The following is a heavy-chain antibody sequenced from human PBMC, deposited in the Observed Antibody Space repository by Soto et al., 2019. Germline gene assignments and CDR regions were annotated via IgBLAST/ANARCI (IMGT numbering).Heavy chain of an antibody. CDR3: AKVPDYDGNDY. J-gene: IGHJ4*02. Sequence: EVQLLESGGGLVQPGGSLRLSCAASGFTFSSYAMSWVRQAPGKGLEWISAVSGSGGSTYYADSVKGRFTISRDNSKDTRYLQMNNLRAEETAVKYCAKVPDYDGNDYGGQGTL. CDR1: GFTFSSYA. CDR2: VSGSGGST. D-gene: IGHD3-16*01. V-gene: IGHV3-23*01.